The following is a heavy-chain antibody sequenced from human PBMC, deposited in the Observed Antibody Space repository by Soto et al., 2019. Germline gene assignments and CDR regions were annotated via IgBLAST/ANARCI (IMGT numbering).Heavy chain of an antibody. V-gene: IGHV4-34*01. J-gene: IGHJ4*02. Sequence: QVQLQQWGAGLLKPSETLSLTCAVYGGSFSGYYWSWIRQPPGKGLEWIGEINHSGSTNYNPSLKSRVTISVDTSKNQFSLKLSSVTAADTAVYYCARIPNYGGNLKNAYWGQGTLVTVSS. CDR3: ARIPNYGGNLKNAY. CDR2: INHSGST. CDR1: GGSFSGYY. D-gene: IGHD4-17*01.